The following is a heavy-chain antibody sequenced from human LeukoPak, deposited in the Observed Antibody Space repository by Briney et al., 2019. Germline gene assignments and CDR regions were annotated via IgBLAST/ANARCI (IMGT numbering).Heavy chain of an antibody. J-gene: IGHJ6*03. CDR3: AKAPYDNYYYYMGV. CDR2: IRYDGSNK. Sequence: GGSLRLSCAASGFTFSSYCMHWVRQAPGKGREWVAFIRYDGSNKYYADSVKGRFTISRDNSKNTLYLQMNSLRDEDTAVYYCAKAPYDNYYYYMGVWGKGTTVTVYS. CDR1: GFTFSSYC. D-gene: IGHD5-12*01. V-gene: IGHV3-30*02.